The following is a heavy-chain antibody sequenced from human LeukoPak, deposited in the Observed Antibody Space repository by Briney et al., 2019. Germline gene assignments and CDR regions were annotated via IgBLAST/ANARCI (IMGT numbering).Heavy chain of an antibody. D-gene: IGHD1-14*01. Sequence: SETLSLTCAVYGGSFSGYYWGWIRQPPGKGLEWIGSIYHSGSTYYNPSLKSRVTISVDTSKNQFSLKLSSVTAADTAVYYCAREAVSDYYYYMDVWGKGTTVTVSS. CDR3: AREAVSDYYYYMDV. CDR2: IYHSGST. V-gene: IGHV4-38-2*02. CDR1: GGSFSGYY. J-gene: IGHJ6*03.